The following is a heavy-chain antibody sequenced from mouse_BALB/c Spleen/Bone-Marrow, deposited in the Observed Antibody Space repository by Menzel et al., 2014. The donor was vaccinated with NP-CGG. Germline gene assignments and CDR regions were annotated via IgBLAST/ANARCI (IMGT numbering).Heavy chain of an antibody. Sequence: EVMLVESGGGLVQPGGSLRLSCATSGFTFSAFYMEWVRQPPGKRLEWIAASRNKPKDYTTEYSASVKGRFIVSRDTSQSILYLQMNALRAEDTAIYYCARDVGYGIYFSYWGQGTLVTVSA. CDR1: GFTFSAFY. D-gene: IGHD2-10*02. CDR2: SRNKPKDYTT. CDR3: ARDVGYGIYFSY. J-gene: IGHJ3*01. V-gene: IGHV7-1*02.